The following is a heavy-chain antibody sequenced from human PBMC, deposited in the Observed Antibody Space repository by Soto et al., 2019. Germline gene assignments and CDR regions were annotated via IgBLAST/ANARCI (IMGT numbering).Heavy chain of an antibody. D-gene: IGHD2-15*01. CDR2: IIPIFGTA. Sequence: VQLVQSGAEVKKPGSSVKVSCKASGGTFSSYAISWVRQAPGQGLEWMGGIIPIFGTANYAQKFQGRVTITADESTSTAYMELSSLGSEDTAMYYCARDRDIGVVVVAENYYYYGMDVWGQGTTVTVSS. V-gene: IGHV1-69*01. J-gene: IGHJ6*02. CDR1: GGTFSSYA. CDR3: ARDRDIGVVVVAENYYYYGMDV.